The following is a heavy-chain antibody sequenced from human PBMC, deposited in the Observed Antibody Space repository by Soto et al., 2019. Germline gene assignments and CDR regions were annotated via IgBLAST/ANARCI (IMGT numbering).Heavy chain of an antibody. CDR1: GGSISSYY. CDR2: IYTSGST. D-gene: IGHD3-22*01. V-gene: IGHV4-4*07. J-gene: IGHJ4*02. CDR3: ARDFYDSSGYYYKAFDY. Sequence: ETLSLTCTVSGGSISSYYWSWIRQPAGKGLEWIGRIYTSGSTNYNPSLKSRVTMSVDTSKNQFSLKLSSVTAADTAVYYCARDFYDSSGYYYKAFDYWGQGTPVTVSS.